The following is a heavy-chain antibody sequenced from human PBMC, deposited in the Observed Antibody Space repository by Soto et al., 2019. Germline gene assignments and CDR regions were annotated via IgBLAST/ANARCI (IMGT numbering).Heavy chain of an antibody. J-gene: IGHJ6*02. D-gene: IGHD6-19*01. CDR1: GGSISSYY. CDR3: ARAVAPYYYYGMDV. V-gene: IGHV4-59*01. Sequence: SETLSLTCTVSGGSISSYYWSWIRQPPGKGLEWIGYIYYSGSTNYNPSLKSRVTISVDTSKNQFSLKLSSVTAADTAVYYCARAVAPYYYYGMDVWGQGTTVTVSS. CDR2: IYYSGST.